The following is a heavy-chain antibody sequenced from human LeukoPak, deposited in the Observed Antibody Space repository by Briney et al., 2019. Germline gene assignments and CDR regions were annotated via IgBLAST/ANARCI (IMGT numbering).Heavy chain of an antibody. V-gene: IGHV4-39*07. CDR2: IYYSGST. Sequence: SETLSLTCAVSGGSISSSSYYWGWTRQPPGKGLEWIGSIYYSGSTYYNLSLKSRVTISVDTSKNQFSLKLSSVTAADTAMYYCARAVDWNYLYYFDYWGQGTLVTVSS. CDR1: GGSISSSSYY. CDR3: ARAVDWNYLYYFDY. J-gene: IGHJ4*02. D-gene: IGHD1-7*01.